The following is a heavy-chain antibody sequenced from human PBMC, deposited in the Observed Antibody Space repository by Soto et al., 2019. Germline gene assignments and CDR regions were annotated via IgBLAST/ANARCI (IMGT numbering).Heavy chain of an antibody. CDR2: ISSSGSTI. CDR1: GFTFSSYE. V-gene: IGHV3-48*03. Sequence: GGSLRLSCAASGFTFSSYEMNWVRQAPGKGLEWVSYISSSGSTIYYADSVKGRFTISRDNAKNPLYLQMNSLRAEDTAVYYCARYRYSGSYGAWDYWGQGTLVTVSS. CDR3: ARYRYSGSYGAWDY. D-gene: IGHD1-26*01. J-gene: IGHJ4*02.